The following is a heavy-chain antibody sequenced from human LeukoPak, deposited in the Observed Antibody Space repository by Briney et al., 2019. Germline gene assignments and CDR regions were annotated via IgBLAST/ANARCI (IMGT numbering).Heavy chain of an antibody. CDR1: GYTFTSYY. V-gene: IGHV1-46*01. D-gene: IGHD6-6*01. Sequence: GASVKVSCKASGYTFTSYYMHWVRQAPGQGLEWMGIINPSDGSTSYAQKFQGRVTMTRYMSTSTVYMELSSLRSEDTAVYYCASEGGIAARHGNWFDPWGQGTLVTVSS. CDR2: INPSDGST. J-gene: IGHJ5*02. CDR3: ASEGGIAARHGNWFDP.